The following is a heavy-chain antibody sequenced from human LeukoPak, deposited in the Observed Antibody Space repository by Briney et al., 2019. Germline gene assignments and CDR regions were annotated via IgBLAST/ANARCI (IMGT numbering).Heavy chain of an antibody. CDR2: MNPNSGNT. CDR3: ARVDSSSWHYNYYYYTDV. Sequence: ASVKVSCKASGYTFTSYDINWVRQATGQGLEWMGWMNPNSGNTGYAQKFQGRVTMTRNTSISTAYMELSSLRSEDTAVYYCARVDSSSWHYNYYYYTDVWGKGTTVTVSS. J-gene: IGHJ6*03. CDR1: GYTFTSYD. D-gene: IGHD6-13*01. V-gene: IGHV1-8*01.